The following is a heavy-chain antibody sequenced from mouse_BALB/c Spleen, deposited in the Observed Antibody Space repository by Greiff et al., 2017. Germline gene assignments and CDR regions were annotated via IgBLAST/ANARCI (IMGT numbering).Heavy chain of an antibody. Sequence: EVQGVESGGGLVQPGGSRKLSCAASGFTFSSFGMHWVRQAPEKGLEWVAYISSGSSTIYYADTVKGRFTISRDNPKNTLFLQMTSLRSEDTAMYYCASSGTLYAMDYWGQGTSVTVSS. CDR2: ISSGSSTI. J-gene: IGHJ4*01. V-gene: IGHV5-17*02. D-gene: IGHD4-1*01. CDR1: GFTFSSFG. CDR3: ASSGTLYAMDY.